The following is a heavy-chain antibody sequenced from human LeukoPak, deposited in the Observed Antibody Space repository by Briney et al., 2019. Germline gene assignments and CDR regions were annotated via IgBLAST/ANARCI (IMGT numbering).Heavy chain of an antibody. D-gene: IGHD5-24*01. CDR2: IYHSGST. V-gene: IGHV4-38-2*02. J-gene: IGHJ4*02. CDR3: AREGVEMATIFDY. CDR1: GYSISSGYY. Sequence: SETLSLTCTVSGYSISSGYYWGWIRQPPGKGVEWIGSIYHSGSTYYNPSLKSRVTISVDTSKNQFSLKLSSVTAADTAVYYCAREGVEMATIFDYWGQGTLVTVSS.